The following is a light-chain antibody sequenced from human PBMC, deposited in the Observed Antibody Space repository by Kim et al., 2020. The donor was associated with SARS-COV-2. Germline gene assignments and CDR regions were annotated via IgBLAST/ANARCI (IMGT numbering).Light chain of an antibody. V-gene: IGKV3-11*01. Sequence: LSPGDRATLSCRASQSVSAYLAWYQQKPGQAPRLLIYDASNRATGIPARFSGSGSGTDFTLTISSLEPEDFAVYYCQHYGTSPLTFGGGTKVDIK. J-gene: IGKJ4*01. CDR3: QHYGTSPLT. CDR2: DAS. CDR1: QSVSAY.